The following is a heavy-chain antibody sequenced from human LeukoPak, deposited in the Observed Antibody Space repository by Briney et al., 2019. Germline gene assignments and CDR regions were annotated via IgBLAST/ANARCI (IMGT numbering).Heavy chain of an antibody. Sequence: SETLSLTCTVSGGSISSYYWSWIRQPPGKGLEWIGYIYCSGSTNYNPSLKSRVTISVDTSKNQFSLKLSSVTAADTAVYYCARGGEPNYYYYYGMDVWGQGTTVTVSS. J-gene: IGHJ6*02. V-gene: IGHV4-59*01. D-gene: IGHD1-14*01. CDR1: GGSISSYY. CDR3: ARGGEPNYYYYYGMDV. CDR2: IYCSGST.